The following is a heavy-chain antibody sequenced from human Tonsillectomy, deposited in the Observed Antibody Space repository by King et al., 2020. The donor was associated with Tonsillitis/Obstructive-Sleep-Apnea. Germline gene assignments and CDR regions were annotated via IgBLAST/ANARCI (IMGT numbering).Heavy chain of an antibody. J-gene: IGHJ2*01. V-gene: IGHV4-34*01. CDR1: GGSFSGYY. Sequence: QVQLQQWGAGLLKPSETLSLTCAVYGGSFSGYYWSWLRQPPGKGLEWIGEINHSGSTNYNPSLKSRVTISVDTSKNQFSLKLSSVTAADTAVYYCARNEAYCGGDCRHRYFDLWGRGTLVTVSS. CDR3: ARNEAYCGGDCRHRYFDL. CDR2: INHSGST. D-gene: IGHD2-21*01.